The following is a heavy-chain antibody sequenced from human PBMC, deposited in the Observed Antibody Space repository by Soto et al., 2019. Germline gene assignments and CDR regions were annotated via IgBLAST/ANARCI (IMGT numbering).Heavy chain of an antibody. D-gene: IGHD2-2*01. CDR3: ARGHCSSTSCYPTSDYYYMDV. J-gene: IGHJ6*03. CDR2: IYYTGST. CDR1: GGSISSGGYY. Sequence: ASETLSLTCTVSGGSISSGGYYWSWIRQHPGKGLEWIGYIYYTGSTNYNPSLRSRVTISIDTSKNQFSLQLSSVTAADTAVYYCARGHCSSTSCYPTSDYYYMDVWGKGTTVTVSS. V-gene: IGHV4-61*08.